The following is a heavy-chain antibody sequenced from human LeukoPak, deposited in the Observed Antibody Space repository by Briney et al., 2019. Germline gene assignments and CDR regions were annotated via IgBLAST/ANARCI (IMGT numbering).Heavy chain of an antibody. CDR3: ARSPYPRRSTSCYYDY. D-gene: IGHD2-2*01. J-gene: IGHJ4*02. V-gene: IGHV3-64*01. CDR2: ISSNGGST. CDR1: GFTFSSYA. Sequence: GWSLRLSCAASGFTFSSYAMHWVRQAPGKGLEYVSAISSNGGSTYYANSVKGRFTISRDNSKNTLYLQMGSLRAEDMAVYYCARSPYPRRSTSCYYDYWGQGTLVTVSS.